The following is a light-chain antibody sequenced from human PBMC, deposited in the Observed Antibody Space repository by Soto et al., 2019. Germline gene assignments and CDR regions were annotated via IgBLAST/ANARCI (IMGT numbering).Light chain of an antibody. Sequence: QTVVTQEPSFSVSPGGTVTLTCGLSSGSVSTSYYPSWYQQTPGQAPRTLIYSTNTRSSGVPDRFSGSILGNKAALPITGPQADDDSDYYCVLYMGSCIWVLGGGTILPVL. J-gene: IGLJ3*02. CDR1: SGSVSTSYY. V-gene: IGLV8-61*01. CDR2: STN. CDR3: VLYMGSCIWV.